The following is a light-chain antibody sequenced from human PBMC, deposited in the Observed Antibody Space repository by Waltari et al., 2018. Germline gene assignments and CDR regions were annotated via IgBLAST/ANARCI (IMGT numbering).Light chain of an antibody. V-gene: IGKV3-15*01. CDR1: QSVSTN. CDR2: GAS. CDR3: QQYNNWPLYT. Sequence: EIVMTQSPATLSVSPGESATLSCRASQSVSTNLAWYQQKPGQAPRLLIYGASTRATGIPARFGGSGSGTEFTLTISSLQSEDFAVYYCQQYNNWPLYTFGQGTKLEIK. J-gene: IGKJ2*01.